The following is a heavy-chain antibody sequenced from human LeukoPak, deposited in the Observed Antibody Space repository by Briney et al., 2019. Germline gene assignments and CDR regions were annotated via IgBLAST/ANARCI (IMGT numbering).Heavy chain of an antibody. D-gene: IGHD3-22*01. CDR2: LSSSGSAF. J-gene: IGHJ3*02. V-gene: IGHV3-48*03. CDR3: AREGSYYDSSHTDAFDI. CDR1: GFTFRSYE. Sequence: GGSLRLSCEDSGFTFRSYEMNWVRQAPGKGLEWIAYLSSSGSAFSYADSVRGRFTISRDNAKNSLYLQMNSLRAEDTAVYYCAREGSYYDSSHTDAFDIWGQGTMVTVFS.